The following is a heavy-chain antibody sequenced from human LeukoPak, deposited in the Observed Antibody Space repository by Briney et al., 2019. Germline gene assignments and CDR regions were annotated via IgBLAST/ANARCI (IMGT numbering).Heavy chain of an antibody. CDR3: AKDLMWELLSGDH. D-gene: IGHD1-26*01. J-gene: IGHJ4*02. Sequence: QSGGSLRLSCAASGFTVSNYWMSWVRQAPGKGLEWVANIKQDGSQKNYVDSVKGRFTISRDNAKTSLYLQMNSLRAEDTAIYYCAKDLMWELLSGDHWGQGTLVTVSS. CDR2: IKQDGSQK. V-gene: IGHV3-7*03. CDR1: GFTVSNYW.